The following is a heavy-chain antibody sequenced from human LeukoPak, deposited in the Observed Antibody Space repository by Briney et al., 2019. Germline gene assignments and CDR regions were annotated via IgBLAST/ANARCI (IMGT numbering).Heavy chain of an antibody. CDR3: ARDRGYTSFDF. V-gene: IGHV3-7*01. D-gene: IGHD5-18*01. CDR2: TKPDGSQK. CDR1: GFTFSNSW. Sequence: GGSLRLSCAAYGFTFSNSWMTWLRQAPGKGREWVATTKPDGSQKYYVDSVKGRFFISRDNVKDSLYLQMDSLRADDTAVYYCARDRGYTSFDFWGQGTLVAVSS. J-gene: IGHJ4*02.